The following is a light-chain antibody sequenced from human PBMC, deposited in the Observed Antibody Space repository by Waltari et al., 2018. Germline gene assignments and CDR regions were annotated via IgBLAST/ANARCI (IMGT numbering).Light chain of an antibody. CDR3: QQSYSTPYT. J-gene: IGKJ2*01. CDR1: QSISSY. Sequence: DLQMTPSPSSVSASVGDRVTITCRASQSISSYLNWYQQKPGKAPKLLIYAASSLQSGVPSRFSGSGSGTDFTLTISSLQPEDFATYYCQQSYSTPYTFGQGTNLEIK. V-gene: IGKV1-39*01. CDR2: AAS.